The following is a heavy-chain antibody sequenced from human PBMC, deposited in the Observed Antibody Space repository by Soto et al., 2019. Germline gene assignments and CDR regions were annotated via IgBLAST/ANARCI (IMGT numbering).Heavy chain of an antibody. CDR1: GFSLTTTGMC. D-gene: IGHD5-12*01. CDR2: IDWADDK. J-gene: IGHJ4*02. CDR3: AHRSRGYAYYFDQ. V-gene: IGHV2-70*12. Sequence: SGPTLVNPTQTLTLTCTFSGFSLTTTGMCVTWIRQPPGTALEWLALIDWADDKYYSTSLKTRLTISKDTSKNQVVLTMTNVDPVDTATYYCAHRSRGYAYYFDQWGQGTLVTVSS.